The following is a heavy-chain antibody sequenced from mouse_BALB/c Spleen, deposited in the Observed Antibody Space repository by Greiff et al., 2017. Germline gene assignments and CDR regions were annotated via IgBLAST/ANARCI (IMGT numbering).Heavy chain of an antibody. Sequence: VQLQQSGPSLVKPSQTLSLTCSVTGDSITSGYWNWIRKFPGNKLEYMGYISYSGSTYYNPSLKSRISITRDTSKNQYYLQLNSVTTDDTATYYCARYRVWKGAMDYWGQGTSVTVSS. CDR2: ISYSGST. J-gene: IGHJ4*01. CDR3: ARYRVWKGAMDY. V-gene: IGHV3-8*02. D-gene: IGHD2-10*02. CDR1: GDSITSGY.